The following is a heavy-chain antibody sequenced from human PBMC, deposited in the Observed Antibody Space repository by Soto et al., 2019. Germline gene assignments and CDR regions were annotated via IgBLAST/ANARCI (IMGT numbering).Heavy chain of an antibody. J-gene: IGHJ4*02. D-gene: IGHD2-8*01. CDR3: AKGLQYCTNGVCPFDY. CDR2: ISYDGSNK. V-gene: IGHV3-30*18. CDR1: GFTFSSYG. Sequence: QVQLVESGGGMVQPGRSLRLSCAASGFTFSSYGMHWVRQAPGKGLEWVAVISYDGSNKYYADSVKGRFTISRDNSKNTLYLQMNSLRAEDTAVYYCAKGLQYCTNGVCPFDYWGQGTLVTVSS.